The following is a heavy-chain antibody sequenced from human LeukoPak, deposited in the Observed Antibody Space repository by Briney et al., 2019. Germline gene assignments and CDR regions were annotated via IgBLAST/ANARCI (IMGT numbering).Heavy chain of an antibody. V-gene: IGHV1-69*05. Sequence: GASVKVSCKASGGTFSSYAISWVRRAPGQGLEWMGGIIPIFGTANYAQKFQGRVTITTDESTSTAYMELSSLRSEDTAVYYCAGSIAAAGYYFDFWGQGTLVTVSS. CDR1: GGTFSSYA. CDR2: IIPIFGTA. J-gene: IGHJ4*02. D-gene: IGHD6-13*01. CDR3: AGSIAAAGYYFDF.